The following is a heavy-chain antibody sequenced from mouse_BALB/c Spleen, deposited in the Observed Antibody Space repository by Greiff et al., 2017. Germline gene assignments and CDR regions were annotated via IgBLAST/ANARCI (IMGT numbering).Heavy chain of an antibody. J-gene: IGHJ4*01. CDR1: GYAFSSYW. CDR2: IYPGDGDT. V-gene: IGHV1-80*01. CDR3: AREGERAMDY. Sequence: QVQLQQSGAELVRPGSSVKISCKASGYAFSSYWMNWVKQRPGQGLEWIGQIYPGDGDTNYNGKFKGKATLTADKSSSTAYMQLSSLTSEDSAVYFCAREGERAMDYWGQGTSVTVSS.